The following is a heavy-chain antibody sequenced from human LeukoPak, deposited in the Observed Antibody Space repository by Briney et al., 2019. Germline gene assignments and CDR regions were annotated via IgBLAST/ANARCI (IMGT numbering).Heavy chain of an antibody. D-gene: IGHD2-15*01. CDR2: IYHSGST. Sequence: SETLSLTCAVSGYSISSGYYWGWIRQPPGKGLEWIGSIYHSGSTYYNPSLKSRVTISVDTSKNQFSLKLSSVTAADTAVYYCAREVVVVVAARGAFDYWGQGTPVTVSS. CDR3: AREVVVVVAARGAFDY. V-gene: IGHV4-38-2*02. J-gene: IGHJ4*02. CDR1: GYSISSGYY.